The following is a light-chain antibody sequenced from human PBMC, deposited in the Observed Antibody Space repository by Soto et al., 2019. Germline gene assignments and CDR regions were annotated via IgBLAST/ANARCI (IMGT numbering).Light chain of an antibody. CDR3: QQFGTSPIT. CDR2: GAS. Sequence: EIVLTQSPGTLSLSPGERATLSCRASQSVSINYLAWYQQKPGQAPRLLIYGASRRATGIPDRFIGSGSGTDFTLIITRLEPEDSAVYYCQQFGTSPITFGQGTRLEIK. J-gene: IGKJ5*01. CDR1: QSVSINY. V-gene: IGKV3-20*01.